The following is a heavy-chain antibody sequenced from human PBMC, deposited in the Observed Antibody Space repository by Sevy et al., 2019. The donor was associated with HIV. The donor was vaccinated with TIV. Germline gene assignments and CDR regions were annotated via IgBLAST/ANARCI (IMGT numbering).Heavy chain of an antibody. J-gene: IGHJ6*03. Sequence: GGSLRLSCAASGFTVSSNYMSWVRQAPGKGLEWVSLIYSGGTTYYADSGKGRFTISRNNSKNTLYLQMNSLRAEDTAVYYCARGNCSGGSCYRYYYYYYMDVWGTGTTVTVSS. D-gene: IGHD2-15*01. CDR3: ARGNCSGGSCYRYYYYYYMDV. CDR2: IYSGGTT. CDR1: GFTVSSNY. V-gene: IGHV3-53*01.